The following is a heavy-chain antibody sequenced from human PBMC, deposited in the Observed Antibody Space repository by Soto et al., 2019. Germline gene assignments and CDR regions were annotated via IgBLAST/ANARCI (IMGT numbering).Heavy chain of an antibody. CDR1: GYTFTSYD. CDR3: ARLVIREDRGLSHAFDI. J-gene: IGHJ3*02. Sequence: QVQLVQSGAEVKKPGASVKVSCKASGYTFTSYDINWVRQATGQGLEWMGWMNPNSGNTGYAPKFQGRVTMTRNTSISTAYMELSSLRSEDTAVYYCARLVIREDRGLSHAFDIWCQGTMVTVSS. V-gene: IGHV1-8*01. D-gene: IGHD2-15*01. CDR2: MNPNSGNT.